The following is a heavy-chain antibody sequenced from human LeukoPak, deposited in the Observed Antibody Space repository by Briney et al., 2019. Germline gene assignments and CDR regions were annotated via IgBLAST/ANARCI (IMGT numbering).Heavy chain of an antibody. CDR2: INPNSGGT. J-gene: IGHJ4*02. CDR1: GYTFTGYY. V-gene: IGHV1-2*06. Sequence: ASVKVSCKASGYTFTGYYMHWVRQAPGQGLEWMGRINPNSGGTNYAQKFQGRVTMTRDTSISTAYMELSRLRSDDAAVYYCARDRKYYDSSGHGYWGQGTLVTVSS. D-gene: IGHD3-22*01. CDR3: ARDRKYYDSSGHGY.